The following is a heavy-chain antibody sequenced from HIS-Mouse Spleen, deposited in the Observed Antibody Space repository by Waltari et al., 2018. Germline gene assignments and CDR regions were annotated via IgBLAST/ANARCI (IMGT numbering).Heavy chain of an antibody. D-gene: IGHD1-26*01. V-gene: IGHV3-30*18. CDR2: ISYDGNNK. J-gene: IGHJ4*02. CDR3: AKDRGSQFDY. Sequence: QVQLVESGGGVVQPGRCLRLPCAVSGFTFSSYGMHWVRQARGRGVEGVAVISYDGNNKYYTDSVKGRFTISRDNSKNTLYLQMNSLRAEDTAVYYGAKDRGSQFDYWGQGTLVTVSS. CDR1: GFTFSSYG.